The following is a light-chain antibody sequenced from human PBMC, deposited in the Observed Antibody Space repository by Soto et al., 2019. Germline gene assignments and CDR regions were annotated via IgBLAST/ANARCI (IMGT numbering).Light chain of an antibody. V-gene: IGKV3D-20*02. CDR3: KQRSGWPSA. Sequence: EIVLTQSPATLSLSPGERATLSCGASQSVSSSYLAWYQQKPGQAHRLLIYGAYTRATGIPARFSGSGSGTDFTLTISSLEPEDFAVYYCKQRSGWPSAFGGGTKVDI. CDR1: QSVSSSY. J-gene: IGKJ4*01. CDR2: GAY.